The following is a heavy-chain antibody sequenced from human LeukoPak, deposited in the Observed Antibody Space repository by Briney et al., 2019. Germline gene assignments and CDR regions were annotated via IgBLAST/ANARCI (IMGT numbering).Heavy chain of an antibody. J-gene: IGHJ4*02. V-gene: IGHV3-23*01. D-gene: IGHD2-2*02. CDR2: ISDSGVTT. CDR3: AKARSGSSSSCYNY. Sequence: GGSLRLSCAAPGFTFRNYSMNWVRQAPGKGLEWVSGISDSGVTTDYADSVKGRFAISRDNSNNTLYLQMNSLRAEDTAVYYCAKARSGSSSSCYNYWGQGTLVTVSS. CDR1: GFTFRNYS.